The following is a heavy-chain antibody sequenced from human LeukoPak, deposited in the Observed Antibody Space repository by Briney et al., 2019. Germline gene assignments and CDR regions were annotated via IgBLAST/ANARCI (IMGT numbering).Heavy chain of an antibody. CDR1: GGSFSGYY. J-gene: IGHJ5*02. V-gene: IGHV4-34*01. CDR3: PRGVRWGIVVVYSQFDP. CDR2: INHSGST. D-gene: IGHD2-2*01. Sequence: SETLSLTCAVHGGSFSGYYWSWIRQPPGKGLEWIGEINHSGSTNYNPSLKSRVTISVDTSKNQFSLKLSSVTAADTAVYYCPRGVRWGIVVVYSQFDPWGQGTLVTVSS.